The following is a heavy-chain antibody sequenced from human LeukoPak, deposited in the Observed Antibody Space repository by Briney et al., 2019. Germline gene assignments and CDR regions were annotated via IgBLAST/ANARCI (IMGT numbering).Heavy chain of an antibody. CDR3: ARGTDPTAFDY. V-gene: IGHV4-59*08. Sequence: NPSETPSLTCTVSGGSISSYYWSWIRQPPGKGLEWIGYIYYSGSTNYNPSLKSRVTISVDTSKNQFSLKLSSVTAADTAVYYCARGTDPTAFDYWGQGTLVTVSS. CDR1: GGSISSYY. J-gene: IGHJ4*02. CDR2: IYYSGST.